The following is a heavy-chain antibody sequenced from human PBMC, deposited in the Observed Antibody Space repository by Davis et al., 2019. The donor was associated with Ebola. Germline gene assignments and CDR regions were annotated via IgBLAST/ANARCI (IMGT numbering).Heavy chain of an antibody. Sequence: GGSLRLSCAASGFAFSSFWMTWVRQAPGKGLEWVANMKPDGTEEYYVDSVKGRFTISRDNAKNSLYLQMNSLRAEDTAVYYCASVVVGATIHWGQGTLVTVSS. J-gene: IGHJ4*02. D-gene: IGHD1-26*01. CDR1: GFAFSSFW. V-gene: IGHV3-7*01. CDR2: MKPDGTEE. CDR3: ASVVVGATIH.